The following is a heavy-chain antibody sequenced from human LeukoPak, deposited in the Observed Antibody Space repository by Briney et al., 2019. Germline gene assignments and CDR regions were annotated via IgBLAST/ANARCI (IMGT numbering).Heavy chain of an antibody. CDR2: IYHTGSR. V-gene: IGHV4-59*08. CDR1: GASITSYY. Sequence: SETLSLTCTVSGASITSYYWSWIRQTPGKGLEWVGYIYHTGSRNSNPSLKSRVTISVDTSKNQFSLKLSSVTAADTAVYYCARGVAQGYWGQGTLVTVSS. J-gene: IGHJ4*02. D-gene: IGHD2-15*01. CDR3: ARGVAQGY.